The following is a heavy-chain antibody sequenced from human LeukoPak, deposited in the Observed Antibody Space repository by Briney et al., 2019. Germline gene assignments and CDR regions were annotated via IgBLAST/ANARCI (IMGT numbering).Heavy chain of an antibody. CDR1: GYTFTSYG. V-gene: IGHV1-18*01. J-gene: IGHJ5*02. D-gene: IGHD2-2*01. CDR2: ISAYNGNT. Sequence: GASVKVSCKASGYTFTSYGISWVRQAPGQGLEWMGWISAYNGNTNYAQKLQGRVTMTTDTSTSTAYMELRSLRSEDTAVYYCARDRLTHIVVVPAAMHFWFDPWGQGTLVTVSS. CDR3: ARDRLTHIVVVPAAMHFWFDP.